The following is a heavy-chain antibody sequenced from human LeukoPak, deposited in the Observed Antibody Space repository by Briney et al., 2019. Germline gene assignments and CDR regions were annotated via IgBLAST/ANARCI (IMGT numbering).Heavy chain of an antibody. CDR2: IYYSGST. Sequence: SETLSLTCTVSGGSISSYYWSWIRQPPGKGLEWIGYIYYSGSTNYNPSLKSRVTISVDTSKNQFSLKLSSVTAADTAVYYCARAKYSGSYYVRGAFDIWGQGTMVTVSS. CDR1: GGSISSYY. J-gene: IGHJ3*02. D-gene: IGHD1-26*01. CDR3: ARAKYSGSYYVRGAFDI. V-gene: IGHV4-59*01.